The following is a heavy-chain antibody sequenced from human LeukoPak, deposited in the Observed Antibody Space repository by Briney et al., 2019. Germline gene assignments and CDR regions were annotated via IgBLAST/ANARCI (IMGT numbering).Heavy chain of an antibody. CDR2: IYTSGST. Sequence: SETLSLTCTVSGGSISSSSYYWSWIRQPAGKGLEWIGRIYTSGSTNYNPSLKSRVTISVDTSKNQFSLKLSSVTAADTAVYYCARTLGGYDSRGFDYWGQGTLVTVSS. J-gene: IGHJ4*02. V-gene: IGHV4-61*02. CDR1: GGSISSSSYY. D-gene: IGHD5-12*01. CDR3: ARTLGGYDSRGFDY.